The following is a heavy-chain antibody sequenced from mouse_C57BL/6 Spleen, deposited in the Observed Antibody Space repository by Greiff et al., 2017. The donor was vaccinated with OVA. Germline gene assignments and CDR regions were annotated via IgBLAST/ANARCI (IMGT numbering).Heavy chain of an antibody. D-gene: IGHD1-1*01. V-gene: IGHV1-69*01. J-gene: IGHJ4*01. Sequence: QVQLQQPGAELVMPGASVKLSCKASGYTFTSYWMHWVKQRPGQGLEWIGEIDPSDSYTNYNQKFKGKSTLTVDKSSSTAYMQLSSLTSEDSAVYYCAFTTVAVMAYWGQGTSVTVSS. CDR2: IDPSDSYT. CDR3: AFTTVAVMAY. CDR1: GYTFTSYW.